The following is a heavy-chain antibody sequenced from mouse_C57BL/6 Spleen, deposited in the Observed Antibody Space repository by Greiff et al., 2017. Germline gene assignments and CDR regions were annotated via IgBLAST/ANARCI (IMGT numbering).Heavy chain of an antibody. Sequence: VQLQQPGAELVKPGASVKLSCKASGYTFTSYWMQWVKQRPGQGLEWIGEIDPSDSYTNYNQKFKGKATLTVDTSSSTSYMQLSSLTSEDSAFYYCARDGGTDYAMDYWGQGTSVTVSS. J-gene: IGHJ4*01. CDR3: ARDGGTDYAMDY. CDR1: GYTFTSYW. V-gene: IGHV1-50*01. D-gene: IGHD2-3*01. CDR2: IDPSDSYT.